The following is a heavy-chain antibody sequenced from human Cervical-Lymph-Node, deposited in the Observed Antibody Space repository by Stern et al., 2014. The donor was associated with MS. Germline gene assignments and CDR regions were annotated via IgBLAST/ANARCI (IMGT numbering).Heavy chain of an antibody. CDR2: IIPIFGTA. D-gene: IGHD3-22*01. Sequence: DQLVESGAEVKKPGSSVKVSCKASGGTFSSYAISWVRQAPGQGLEWMGGIIPIFGTANYAQKFQGRVTITADESTSTAYMELSSLRSEDTAVYYCARDFGGHDSSGYYYHYWGQGTLVTVSS. J-gene: IGHJ4*02. CDR1: GGTFSSYA. CDR3: ARDFGGHDSSGYYYHY. V-gene: IGHV1-69*01.